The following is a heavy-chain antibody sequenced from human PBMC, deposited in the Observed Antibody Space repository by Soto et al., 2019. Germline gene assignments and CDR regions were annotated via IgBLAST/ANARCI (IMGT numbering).Heavy chain of an antibody. CDR1: GFSLSTYW. J-gene: IGHJ6*02. D-gene: IGHD5-12*01. V-gene: IGHV3-74*03. CDR3: ASEHSGYDHGECYYHGVDV. CDR2: INTDGSST. Sequence: EVQLVESGGGLVQPGGSLRLSCTASGFSLSTYWMHWVRQVPGKGLIWVSRINTDGSSTTYADSVKGRFTISRDNAKNTLYLQMNSLRAADTAVYYCASEHSGYDHGECYYHGVDVWGQGTTVTVSS.